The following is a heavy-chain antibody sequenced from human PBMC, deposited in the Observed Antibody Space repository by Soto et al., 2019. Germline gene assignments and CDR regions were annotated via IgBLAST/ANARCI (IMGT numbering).Heavy chain of an antibody. CDR2: ISPASTYI. J-gene: IGHJ4*02. CDR3: AADTGDIEVVPATT. D-gene: IGHD2-15*01. Sequence: GGSLRLSCAASGLNFEKCSMNWVRQPPGKGPEWLASISPASTYIRYADSVKGRSTISRDNARNSLSLQMMSLRADDTAMYFCAADTGDIEVVPATTWCQGTLVTVSS. CDR1: GLNFEKCS. V-gene: IGHV3-21*04.